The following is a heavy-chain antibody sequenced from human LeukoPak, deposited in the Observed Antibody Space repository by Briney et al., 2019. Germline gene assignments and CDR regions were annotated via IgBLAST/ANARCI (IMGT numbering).Heavy chain of an antibody. D-gene: IGHD1-26*01. CDR1: GFTFSSYA. CDR3: AKGTGYSGGSWYYY. Sequence: GGSLRLSCAASGFTFSSYAMSWVRQAPGRGLEWVSTISGSGGSTYYADSVKGRFTISRDNSKNTLYLQMNSLRAEDTALYYCAKGTGYSGGSWYYYWGQGTLVTVSS. J-gene: IGHJ4*02. CDR2: ISGSGGST. V-gene: IGHV3-23*01.